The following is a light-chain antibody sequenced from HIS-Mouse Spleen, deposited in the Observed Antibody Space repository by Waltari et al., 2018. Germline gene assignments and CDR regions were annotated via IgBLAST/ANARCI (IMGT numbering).Light chain of an antibody. CDR3: SSYTSSSTYV. CDR1: RSYVRGYNH. Sequence: QSALTQPASVSGSPGQSITIPCPGTRSYVRGYNHVPWYQQHPAKAPKLMIYDVSNRPSGVSNRFSGSKSGNTASLTISGLQAEDEADYYCSSYTSSSTYVFGTGTKVTVL. CDR2: DVS. J-gene: IGLJ1*01. V-gene: IGLV2-14*03.